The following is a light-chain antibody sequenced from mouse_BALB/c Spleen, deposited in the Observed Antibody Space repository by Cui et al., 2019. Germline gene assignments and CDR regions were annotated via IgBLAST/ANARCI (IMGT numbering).Light chain of an antibody. Sequence: IVMSQSPSTLAVSAVEKVTMICKTSQSLLNSRTRKNYLAWYQQKPGQSPKLLIYWASTRESGVPDRFTGSGSGTDFTLTISSVQAEDLAVYYCKQSYNLRTFGGGTKLEIK. V-gene: IGKV8-21*01. J-gene: IGKJ1*01. CDR1: QSLLNSRTRKNY. CDR2: WAS. CDR3: KQSYNLRT.